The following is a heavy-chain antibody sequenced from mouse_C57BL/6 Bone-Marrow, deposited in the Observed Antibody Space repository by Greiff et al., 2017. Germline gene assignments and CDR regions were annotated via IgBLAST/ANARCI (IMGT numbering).Heavy chain of an antibody. CDR1: GFTFSSYG. CDR3: CDGNDGY. V-gene: IGHV5-6*01. J-gene: IGHJ2*01. CDR2: ISSGGSYT. D-gene: IGHD2-1*01. Sequence: EVKLVESGGDLVKPGGSLKLSCAASGFTFSSYGMSWVRQTPDKRLEWVATISSGGSYTYYPDSVKGRFTISRDNAKNTLYLQMSSLKSEDTAIYYCCDGNDGYWGQGTTLTVSS.